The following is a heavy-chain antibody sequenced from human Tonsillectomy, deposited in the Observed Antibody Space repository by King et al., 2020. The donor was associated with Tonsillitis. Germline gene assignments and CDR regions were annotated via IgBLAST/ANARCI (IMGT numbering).Heavy chain of an antibody. CDR1: GGSISNYY. CDR2: IYDSGST. V-gene: IGHV4-59*01. CDR3: ARDCGGACYSYWYFDL. J-gene: IGHJ2*01. D-gene: IGHD2-21*02. Sequence: QLQESGPGLVKPSETLSLTCTVSGGSISNYYCSWIRQPPGKGLEWIGYIYDSGSTKYNPSLRSRVIISVDTAKNQFSLKLSSVTAADTAVYYCARDCGGACYSYWYFDLWGRGTLVTVSS.